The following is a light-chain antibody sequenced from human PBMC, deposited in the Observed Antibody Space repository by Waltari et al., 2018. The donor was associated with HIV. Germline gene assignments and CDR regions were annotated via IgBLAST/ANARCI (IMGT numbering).Light chain of an antibody. J-gene: IGLJ2*01. Sequence: SFVLTQPPSMSVAPGKTASLTCGGTNIGSQTVHWYQQKSGQAPLVVIYDNSDRPSGIPERFSGSNSGNTATLTITRVGAGDEADYYWQVWDSSSDHVVFGGGTKLTIL. CDR2: DNS. CDR3: QVWDSSSDHVV. CDR1: NIGSQT. V-gene: IGLV3-21*04.